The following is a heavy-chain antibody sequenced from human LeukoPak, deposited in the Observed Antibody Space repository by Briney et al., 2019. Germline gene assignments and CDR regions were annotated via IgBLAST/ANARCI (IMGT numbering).Heavy chain of an antibody. CDR3: AHRPPPRYCSSTSCYGRWNWFDP. Sequence: VSGPTLVKPTQTLTLTCTFSGFSLSTRGVGVGWIRQPPGKALEWLALIYWDDDKRYSPSLKSRLTITKDTSKNQVVLTMTNMDPVDAATYYCAHRPPPRYCSSTSCYGRWNWFDPWGQGTLVTVSS. V-gene: IGHV2-5*02. J-gene: IGHJ5*02. D-gene: IGHD2-2*01. CDR1: GFSLSTRGVG. CDR2: IYWDDDK.